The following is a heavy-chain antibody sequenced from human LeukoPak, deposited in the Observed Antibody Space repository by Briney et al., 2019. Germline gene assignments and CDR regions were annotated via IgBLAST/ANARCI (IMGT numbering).Heavy chain of an antibody. CDR3: ARGATISETGYFDL. CDR1: GGSFSRYY. D-gene: IGHD5-24*01. J-gene: IGHJ4*03. Sequence: PSETLSLSCAVYGGSFSRYYWSWIRQSPGKGLEWIAEIDHRGDTNYNPSVKSRVTISVDTSKNQFSLRVRSLSAADTAVYYCARGATISETGYFDLWGEEPVVSVSS. V-gene: IGHV4-34*01. CDR2: IDHRGDT.